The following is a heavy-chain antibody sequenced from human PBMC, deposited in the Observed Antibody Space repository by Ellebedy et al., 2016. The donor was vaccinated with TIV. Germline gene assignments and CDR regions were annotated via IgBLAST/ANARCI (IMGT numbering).Heavy chain of an antibody. CDR3: ASDGSYGDYLSPAHAFEI. CDR1: GFSFSSYW. J-gene: IGHJ3*02. CDR2: INQDGREK. V-gene: IGHV3-7*01. D-gene: IGHD4-17*01. Sequence: GGSLRLSCAASGFSFSSYWMAWVRQAPGKGLEWVANINQDGREKYYVDSVKGRFTISRDNAQTSLYLQMNSLGADDTAMYYCASDGSYGDYLSPAHAFEIWGQGTLVTVSP.